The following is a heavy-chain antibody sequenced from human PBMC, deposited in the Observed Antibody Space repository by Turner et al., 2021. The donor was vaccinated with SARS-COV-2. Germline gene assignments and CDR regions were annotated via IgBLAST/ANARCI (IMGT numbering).Heavy chain of an antibody. V-gene: IGHV3-53*04. CDR3: AVATITYYFDY. CDR2: MYSGGST. Sequence: EVQLVESGGGLVQPGGSLRLSCAASGFTVSSNYMSWVRQAPGKGLEWVSVMYSGGSTYYADSVKGRFTISRHNSKNTLYLQMNSLRAEDTAVYYCAVATITYYFDYWGQGTLVTVSS. CDR1: GFTVSSNY. J-gene: IGHJ4*02. D-gene: IGHD5-12*01.